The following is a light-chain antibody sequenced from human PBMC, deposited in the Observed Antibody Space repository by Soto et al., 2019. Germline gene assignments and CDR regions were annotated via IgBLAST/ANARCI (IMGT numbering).Light chain of an antibody. J-gene: IGLJ1*01. CDR2: EVT. V-gene: IGLV2-14*01. CDR3: NSYTANNTAI. Sequence: QSALTQPASVSGSPGQSITFSCTGTSSDVGEYNYVSWYQQHPGKAPELIIYEVTNRPSGVSPRFSGSKSGSTASLTISGLQAEDEANYFCNSYTANNTAIFGTGTKLTVL. CDR1: SSDVGEYNY.